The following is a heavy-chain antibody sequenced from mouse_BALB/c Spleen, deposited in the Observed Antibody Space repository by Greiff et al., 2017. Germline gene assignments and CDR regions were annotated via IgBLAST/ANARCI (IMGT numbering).Heavy chain of an antibody. CDR2: IYPYNGGT. Sequence: EVQLQQSGPELVKPGALVKISCKASGYTFTDYNMHWVKQSHGKSLEWIGYIYPYNGGTGYNQKFKSKATLTVDNSSSTAYMELRSLTSEDSAVYYCAREDYYGFDDWGQGTTLTVSS. J-gene: IGHJ2*01. CDR3: AREDYYGFDD. CDR1: GYTFTDYN. D-gene: IGHD1-1*01. V-gene: IGHV1S29*02.